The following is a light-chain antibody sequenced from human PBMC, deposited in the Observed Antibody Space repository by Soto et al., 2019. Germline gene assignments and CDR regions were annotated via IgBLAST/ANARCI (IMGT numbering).Light chain of an antibody. Sequence: IVLTQSPVTLSLSPGGRATLSCRSSQSVSSSYLAWYQQKPGQAPRLPIYGASSRATGIPDRFSGSGSGTDFTLTISRLEPEDFAVYYCQQYGSSPRTFGPGTKVDIK. CDR1: QSVSSSY. CDR3: QQYGSSPRT. J-gene: IGKJ3*01. CDR2: GAS. V-gene: IGKV3-20*01.